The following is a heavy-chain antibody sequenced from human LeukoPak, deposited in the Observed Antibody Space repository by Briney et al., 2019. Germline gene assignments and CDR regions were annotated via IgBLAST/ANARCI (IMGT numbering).Heavy chain of an antibody. V-gene: IGHV1-18*04. CDR1: GYTFTSYG. D-gene: IGHD2-2*01. Sequence: ASVKVSCKASGYTFTSYGISWVRQAPGQGLEWMGWIRAYNGNTNYAQKLQGRVTMTTDTSTSTAYMELRSLRSDDTAVYYCARGSPYCSSTSCYVGDYWGQGTLVTVSS. J-gene: IGHJ4*02. CDR2: IRAYNGNT. CDR3: ARGSPYCSSTSCYVGDY.